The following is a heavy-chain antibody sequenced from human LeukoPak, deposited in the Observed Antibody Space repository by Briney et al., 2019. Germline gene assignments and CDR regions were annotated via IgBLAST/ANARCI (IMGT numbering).Heavy chain of an antibody. CDR3: AKLKQPLGYYYGMDV. CDR2: ISYDGSNK. Sequence: GRSLRLSCAASGFTFSSYGMPWVRQAPGKGLEWVAVISYDGSNKYYADSVKGRFTISRDNSKNTLYLQMNSLRAEDTAVYYCAKLKQPLGYYYGMDVWGQGTTVTVSS. D-gene: IGHD6-13*01. J-gene: IGHJ6*02. V-gene: IGHV3-30*18. CDR1: GFTFSSYG.